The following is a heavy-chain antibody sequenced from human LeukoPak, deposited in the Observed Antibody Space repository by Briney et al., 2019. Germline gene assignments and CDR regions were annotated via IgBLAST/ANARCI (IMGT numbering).Heavy chain of an antibody. D-gene: IGHD3-22*01. V-gene: IGHV4-59*12. CDR2: IYYTGST. J-gene: IGHJ3*02. CDR3: ARDPRYYDSSGADAFDI. CDR1: GGSIRSYY. Sequence: PSETLSLTCTVSGGSIRSYYRSWIRQPPGKGLEWIGYIYYTGSTIYTPSFKSRVTISVDRSKNQFSLKLSSVTAADTAVYYCARDPRYYDSSGADAFDIWGQGTMVTVSS.